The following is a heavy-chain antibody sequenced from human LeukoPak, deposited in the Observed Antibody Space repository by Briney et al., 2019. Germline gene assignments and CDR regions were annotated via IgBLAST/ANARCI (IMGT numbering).Heavy chain of an antibody. CDR2: ISSSSSYI. Sequence: GSLRLSCAASGFTFHRYRMNWVRPAPGKGLEWVSSISSSSSYIYYADSVRGRFTISRDNAKNSLYLQMNSLRAEDTAVYYCARGRSLADPWGQGTLVTVSS. CDR3: ARGRSLADP. CDR1: GFTFHRYR. V-gene: IGHV3-21*01. J-gene: IGHJ5*02.